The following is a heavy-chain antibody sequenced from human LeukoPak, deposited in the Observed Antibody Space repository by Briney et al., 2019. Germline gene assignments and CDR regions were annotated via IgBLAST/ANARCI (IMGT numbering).Heavy chain of an antibody. CDR1: GGSFSGYY. CDR3: ARGRPYYYGSGSYKYYFDY. V-gene: IGHV4-34*01. CDR2: INHSGST. D-gene: IGHD3-10*01. Sequence: SETLSLICAVYGGSFSGYYWSWIRQPPGKGLEWIGEINHSGSTNYNPSLKSRVTISVDMSKNQFSLKLSSVTAADTAVYYCARGRPYYYGSGSYKYYFDYWGQGTLVTVSS. J-gene: IGHJ4*02.